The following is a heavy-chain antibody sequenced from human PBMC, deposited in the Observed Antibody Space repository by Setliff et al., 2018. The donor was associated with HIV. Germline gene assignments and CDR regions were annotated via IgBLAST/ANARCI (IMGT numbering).Heavy chain of an antibody. CDR1: GGSISSAY. J-gene: IGHJ5*02. CDR2: IYTSGST. CDR3: ARRRCSAASCPDNSWNWLDP. V-gene: IGHV4-4*08. Sequence: SETLSLTCAVSGGSISSAYWSWVRQPPGKGLEWIGYIYTSGSTNYNPSLRSRVTISVDTSKNQFSLKLRSVTAADTAMYYCARRRCSAASCPDNSWNWLDPWGQGTLVTV. D-gene: IGHD2-15*01.